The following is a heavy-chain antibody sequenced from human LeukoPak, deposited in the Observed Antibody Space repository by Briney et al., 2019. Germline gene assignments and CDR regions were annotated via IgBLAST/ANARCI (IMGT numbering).Heavy chain of an antibody. J-gene: IGHJ3*02. D-gene: IGHD4/OR15-4a*01. CDR2: IYYSGST. CDR3: ARDRWAMVYAFDI. CDR1: GGSISSYY. Sequence: SETLSLTCTVSGGSISSYYWSWIRQPPGKGLEWIGYIYYSGSTNYNTSLKSRVTISVDTSKNQFSLKLSSVTAADTAVYCCARDRWAMVYAFDIWGQGTMVTVSS. V-gene: IGHV4-59*01.